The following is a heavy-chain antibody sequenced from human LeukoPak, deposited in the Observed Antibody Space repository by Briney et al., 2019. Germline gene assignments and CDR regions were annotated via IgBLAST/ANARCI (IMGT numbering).Heavy chain of an antibody. CDR3: ARRRASFDY. CDR1: RLHLTDYY. V-gene: IGHV3-11*01. Sequence: GGSVRLSCVAGRLHLTDYYMMWIRQAPGKGLACISVISSSGGNIYFAASVKGRFTMSRDNARGSLYLQMNSLRADDTAIYYCARRRASFDYWGQGTLVTVSS. CDR2: ISSSGGNI. J-gene: IGHJ4*02.